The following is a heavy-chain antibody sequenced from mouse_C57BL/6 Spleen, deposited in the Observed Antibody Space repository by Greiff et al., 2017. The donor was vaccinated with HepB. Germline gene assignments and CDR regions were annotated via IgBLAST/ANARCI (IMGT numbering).Heavy chain of an antibody. CDR2: IYIGNGYT. J-gene: IGHJ2*01. CDR1: GYTFTSYG. Sequence: VQLKESGAELVRPGSSVKMSCKTSGYTFTSYGINWVKQRPGQGLEWIGYIYIGNGYTEYNEKFKGKATLTSDTSSSTAYMQLSSLTSEDSAIYFCAITTVVATYYFDYWGQGTTLTVSS. CDR3: AITTVVATYYFDY. V-gene: IGHV1-58*01. D-gene: IGHD1-1*01.